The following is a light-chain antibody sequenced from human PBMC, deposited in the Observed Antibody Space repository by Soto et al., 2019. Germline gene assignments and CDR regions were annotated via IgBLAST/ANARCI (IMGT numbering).Light chain of an antibody. CDR2: AAS. J-gene: IGKJ1*01. CDR1: QGISSW. Sequence: DIQMTQSPSSLSASVGDRVTITFLASQGISSWLAWYQKKPGKAPKLLIYAASTLQSGVPSRFSGSGSGTDFTLTISSLQSEDFAVYYCQQHNNWPRTFGQGTKVDIK. CDR3: QQHNNWPRT. V-gene: IGKV1D-16*01.